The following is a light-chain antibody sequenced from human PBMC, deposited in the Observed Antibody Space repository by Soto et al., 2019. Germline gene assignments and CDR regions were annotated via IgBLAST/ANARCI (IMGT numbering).Light chain of an antibody. CDR1: GSDVGGYDC. CDR3: TSYRGSQVV. V-gene: IGLV2-14*01. CDR2: GVS. J-gene: IGLJ2*01. Sequence: QSALTQPASMSGSPGQSITISCTGTGSDVGGYDCVSWYQHHPGKAPKLIIYGVSNRPSGVSTRFSGSKSGYTASLTISGLQAEDEADYYCTSYRGSQVVFGGGTTLTVL.